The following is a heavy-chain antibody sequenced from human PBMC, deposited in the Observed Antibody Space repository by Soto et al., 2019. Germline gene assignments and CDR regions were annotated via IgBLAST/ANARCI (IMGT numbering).Heavy chain of an antibody. D-gene: IGHD3-10*01. Sequence: GGSLRLSCAASGFTFSSYAMSWVRQAPGKGLEWVSAISGSGGSTYYADSVKGRFTISRDNSKNTLYLQMNSLRAEDTAVYYCAKDTLLSKYYGMDVWGQGTTVTVSS. J-gene: IGHJ6*02. CDR1: GFTFSSYA. CDR3: AKDTLLSKYYGMDV. CDR2: ISGSGGST. V-gene: IGHV3-23*01.